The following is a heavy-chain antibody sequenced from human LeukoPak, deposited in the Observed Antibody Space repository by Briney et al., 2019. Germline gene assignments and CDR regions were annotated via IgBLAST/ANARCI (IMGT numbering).Heavy chain of an antibody. CDR2: INPNSGGT. J-gene: IGHJ5*02. Sequence: ASVKVSCKASGYTFTGYYMHWVRQAPGQGLEWMGWINPNSGGTNYAQKFQGRVTMTRDTSISTAYMELSRLRSEDTAVYYCARDDGSIPGYNWFDPWGQGTLVTVSS. D-gene: IGHD1-26*01. CDR3: ARDDGSIPGYNWFDP. CDR1: GYTFTGYY. V-gene: IGHV1-2*02.